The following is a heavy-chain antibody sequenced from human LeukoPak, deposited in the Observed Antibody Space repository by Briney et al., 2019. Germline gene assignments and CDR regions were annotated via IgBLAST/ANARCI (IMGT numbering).Heavy chain of an antibody. V-gene: IGHV4-59*01. CDR3: ARGYFDWLSFDF. CDR2: IYYSGST. CDR1: GGSISSYY. Sequence: SETLSLTCTVSGGSISSYYWSWIRQPPGKGLEWIGYIYYSGSTNYNPSLKSRVTISVDTSKNQFSLELSSVTAADTAVYYCARGYFDWLSFDFWGQGTLVTVSS. J-gene: IGHJ4*02. D-gene: IGHD3-9*01.